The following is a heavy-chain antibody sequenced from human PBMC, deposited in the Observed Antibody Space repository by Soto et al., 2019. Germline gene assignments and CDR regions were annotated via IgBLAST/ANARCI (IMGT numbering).Heavy chain of an antibody. CDR1: GGSISSYY. J-gene: IGHJ4*02. Sequence: SETLSLTCSVSGGSISSYYWSWIRQPPGKGLEWIGYIYYSGSTNYNPSLKSRVTISVDTSKNQFSLKLSSVTAADTAVYYCARIAAAGTNGRDYWGQGTLVTVSS. CDR3: ARIAAAGTNGRDY. D-gene: IGHD6-13*01. V-gene: IGHV4-59*08. CDR2: IYYSGST.